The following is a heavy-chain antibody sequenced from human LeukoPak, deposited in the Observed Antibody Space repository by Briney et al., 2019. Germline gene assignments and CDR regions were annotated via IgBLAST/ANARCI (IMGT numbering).Heavy chain of an antibody. CDR2: IYYSGST. J-gene: IGHJ4*02. V-gene: IGHV4-39*01. CDR1: GGSISSSSYY. Sequence: SETLSLTCTVSGGSISSSSYYWGWIRQPPGKGLEWIGSIYYSGSTYYNPSLKSRVTISVDTSKNQFSLKPSSVTAADTAVYYCARRDTVTTDALFDYWGQGTLVTVSS. CDR3: ARRDTVTTDALFDY. D-gene: IGHD4-17*01.